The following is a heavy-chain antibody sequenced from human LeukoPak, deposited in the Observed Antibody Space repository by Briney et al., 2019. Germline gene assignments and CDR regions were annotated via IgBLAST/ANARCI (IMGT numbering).Heavy chain of an antibody. CDR2: ISYSEGS. J-gene: IGHJ4*02. Sequence: PSETLSLTCTVSGASISSYNWSWIRHPPGKGLKWIGYISYSEGSNYNPSLESRVTISLDTSKNQFSLKLTSVTATDTAVYYCARLSGSYYGSVDYWGQGSLVTVSS. D-gene: IGHD1-26*01. V-gene: IGHV4-59*08. CDR3: ARLSGSYYGSVDY. CDR1: GASISSYN.